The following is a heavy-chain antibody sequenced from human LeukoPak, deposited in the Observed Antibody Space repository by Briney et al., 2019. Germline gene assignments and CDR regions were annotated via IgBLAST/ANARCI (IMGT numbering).Heavy chain of an antibody. V-gene: IGHV1-2*02. D-gene: IGHD3-22*01. CDR1: GYTFTGYY. CDR3: ARVGAYYDSSAYFDY. CDR2: INPNSGGT. Sequence: ASVKVSCKASGYTFTGYYMHWVRQAPGQGLEWMGWINPNSGGTNYAQKFQGRVTMTRDTSISTAYMELSSLRSDDTAVYYCARVGAYYDSSAYFDYWAREPWSPSPQ. J-gene: IGHJ4*02.